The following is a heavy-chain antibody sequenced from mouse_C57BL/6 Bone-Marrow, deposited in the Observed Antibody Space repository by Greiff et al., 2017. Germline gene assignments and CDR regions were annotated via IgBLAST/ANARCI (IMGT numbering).Heavy chain of an antibody. CDR3: ARCGYYKGYAMYY. Sequence: VQLQQSGAELARPGASVKMSCKASGYTFTSYTMHWVKQRPGQGLEWIGYINPSSGYTKYTQKFKDKATLTADKSSSTAYMQLISLTSEDSAVYYYARCGYYKGYAMYYWGQGTSATVSS. CDR2: INPSSGYT. J-gene: IGHJ4*01. CDR1: GYTFTSYT. D-gene: IGHD2-3*01. V-gene: IGHV1-4*01.